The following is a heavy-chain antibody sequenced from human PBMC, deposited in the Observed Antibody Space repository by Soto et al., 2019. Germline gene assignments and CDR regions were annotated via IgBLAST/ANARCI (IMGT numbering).Heavy chain of an antibody. D-gene: IGHD2-15*01. J-gene: IGHJ3*02. CDR2: IYHSGST. CDR3: ARDASRYCSGGSCYTEAFDI. CDR1: GGSISSGGYS. Sequence: QLQLQESGSGLVKPSQTLSLTCAVSGGSISSGGYSWSWIRQPPGKGLEWIGYIYHSGSTYYNPSLKIRVTISVDRSKNQFSLKLSSVTAADTAVYYCARDASRYCSGGSCYTEAFDIWGQGTMVTVSS. V-gene: IGHV4-30-2*01.